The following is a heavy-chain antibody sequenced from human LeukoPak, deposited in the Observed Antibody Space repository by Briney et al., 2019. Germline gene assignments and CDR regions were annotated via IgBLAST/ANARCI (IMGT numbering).Heavy chain of an antibody. D-gene: IGHD6-13*01. CDR2: IYYSGST. V-gene: IGHV4-39*01. Sequence: SETLSLTCAVSGASISSSSYYWGWIRQPPGKGLEWIASIYYSGSTSYNPSLKSRVTISVDASKNQFSLNLRFVTAADMAVYYCATSTGSSNLGNWGQGTLVTVSS. CDR1: GASISSSSYY. CDR3: ATSTGSSNLGN. J-gene: IGHJ4*02.